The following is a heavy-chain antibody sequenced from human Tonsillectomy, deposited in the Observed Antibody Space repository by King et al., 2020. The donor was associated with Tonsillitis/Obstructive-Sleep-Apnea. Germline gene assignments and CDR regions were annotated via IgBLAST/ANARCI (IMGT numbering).Heavy chain of an antibody. D-gene: IGHD6-6*01. Sequence: QLVQSGGGVVRPGGSLRLSCAASGFTFDDYGMSWVRQAPGKGLEWVSGINWNGGSTGYADSVKGRFTISRDNAKNSLYLQMNSLRAEDTALYYCARAQDSSSWGTTYLGWFDPWGQGTLVTVSS. CDR1: GFTFDDYG. J-gene: IGHJ5*02. CDR2: INWNGGST. V-gene: IGHV3-20*04. CDR3: ARAQDSSSWGTTYLGWFDP.